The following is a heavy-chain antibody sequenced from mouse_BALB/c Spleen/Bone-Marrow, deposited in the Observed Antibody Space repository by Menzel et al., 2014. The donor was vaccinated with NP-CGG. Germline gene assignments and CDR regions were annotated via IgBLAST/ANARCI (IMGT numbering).Heavy chain of an antibody. V-gene: IGHV3-6*02. CDR3: ARPYYRYQGFAY. Sequence: EVQLVESGPGLVKPSQSLSLTCSVTGYSITSGYYWNWIQQFPGNKLEWMGYISYDGSNKNNPSLKNRISITRDTSKNQFFLKLNSVTTEDTATYYCARPYYRYQGFAYWGQGTLATVSA. D-gene: IGHD2-14*01. CDR1: GYSITSGYY. J-gene: IGHJ3*01. CDR2: ISYDGSN.